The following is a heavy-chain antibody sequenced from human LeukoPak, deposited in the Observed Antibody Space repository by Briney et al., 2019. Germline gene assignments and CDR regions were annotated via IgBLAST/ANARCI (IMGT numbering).Heavy chain of an antibody. D-gene: IGHD1-7*01. V-gene: IGHV5-51*01. CDR3: ARRDFVGNYPREFDS. J-gene: IGHJ4*02. CDR1: GYSFTRCW. Sequence: GESLKISCKGSGYSFTRCWIGWVRQMPGKGLEWMGIIYPGDSDTRYSPSFQGQVTISADKSISTAYLQWSSLKASDTAMYYCARRDFVGNYPREFDSWGQGTLVTVSS. CDR2: IYPGDSDT.